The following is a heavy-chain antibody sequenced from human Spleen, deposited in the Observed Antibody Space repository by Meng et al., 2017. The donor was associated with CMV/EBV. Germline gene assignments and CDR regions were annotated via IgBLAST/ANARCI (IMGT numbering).Heavy chain of an antibody. J-gene: IGHJ4*02. D-gene: IGHD3-10*01. Sequence: FTGFYIHEVRQAPGRRLAWKGVGSLSDGATIYAQKIQGRLTVTKDTTTNTVYMELSSLKFDETGVYFCARDRRCYNPRCCRFGFDYWGQGALVTVSS. CDR3: ARDRRCYNPRCCRFGFDY. V-gene: IGHV1-46*01. CDR2: GSLSDGAT. CDR1: FTGFY.